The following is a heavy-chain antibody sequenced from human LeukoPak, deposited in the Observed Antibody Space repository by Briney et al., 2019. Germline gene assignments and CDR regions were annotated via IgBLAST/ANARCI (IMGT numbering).Heavy chain of an antibody. Sequence: XTYYSGSTYYNPSLKSRVTMSVDTSKNQFSLKLSSVTAADTVVYYCARASLYCSGGSCYNYWGQGTLVTVSS. CDR2: TYYSGST. J-gene: IGHJ4*02. CDR3: ARASLYCSGGSCYNY. V-gene: IGHV4-31*02. D-gene: IGHD2-15*01.